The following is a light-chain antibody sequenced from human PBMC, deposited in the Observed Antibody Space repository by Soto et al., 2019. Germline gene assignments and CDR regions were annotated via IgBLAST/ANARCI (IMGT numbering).Light chain of an antibody. J-gene: IGKJ1*01. V-gene: IGKV3-20*01. CDR2: GAS. CDR1: QSVSSSY. Sequence: EIVMTQSPATLSVSPGERATLSCRASQSVSSSYLAWYQQKPGQAPRLLIYGASSRATGIPDRFSGSGSGTDFTLTISRLEPEDFAVYYCQQCVTSPWTFGQGTKVDIK. CDR3: QQCVTSPWT.